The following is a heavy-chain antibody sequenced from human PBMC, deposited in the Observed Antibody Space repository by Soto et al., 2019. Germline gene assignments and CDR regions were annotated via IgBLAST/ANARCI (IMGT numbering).Heavy chain of an antibody. J-gene: IGHJ5*02. CDR1: GGSFSGYY. V-gene: IGHV4-34*01. D-gene: IGHD6-13*01. CDR3: ARGLGIAAAGTHRFDP. Sequence: PSETLSLTCAVYGGSFSGYYWSWIRQPPGKGLEWIGEINHSGSTNCNPSLKSRVTISVDTSKNQFSLKLSSVTAADTAVYYCARGLGIAAAGTHRFDPWGQGTLVTVSS. CDR2: INHSGST.